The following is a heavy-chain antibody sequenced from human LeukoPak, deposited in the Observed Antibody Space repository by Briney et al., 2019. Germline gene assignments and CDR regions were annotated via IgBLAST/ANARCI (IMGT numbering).Heavy chain of an antibody. D-gene: IGHD6-19*01. CDR1: GGSISSYY. CDR3: ARYSGWTYSYYYYGMDV. V-gene: IGHV4-59*08. Sequence: SETLSLTCTVSGGSISSYYWSWIRQPPGKGLEWIGYIYYSGSTNYNPSLKSRVTISVDTSENQFSLKLSSVTAADTAVYYCARYSGWTYSYYYYGMDVWGQGTTVTVSS. J-gene: IGHJ6*02. CDR2: IYYSGST.